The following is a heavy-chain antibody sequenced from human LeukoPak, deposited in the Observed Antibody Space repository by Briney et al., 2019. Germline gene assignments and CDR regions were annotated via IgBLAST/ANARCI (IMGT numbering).Heavy chain of an antibody. V-gene: IGHV1-69*06. Sequence: SVKVSCKASGGTFSSYAISWVRQAPGQGLEWMGGIIPIFGTANYAQKFQGRVTITADKSTSTAYMELRSLRSDDTAVYYCARGGPAARLITFGGVTDYWGQGTLVTVSS. CDR3: ARGGPAARLITFGGVTDY. J-gene: IGHJ4*02. CDR1: GGTFSSYA. CDR2: IIPIFGTA. D-gene: IGHD3-16*01.